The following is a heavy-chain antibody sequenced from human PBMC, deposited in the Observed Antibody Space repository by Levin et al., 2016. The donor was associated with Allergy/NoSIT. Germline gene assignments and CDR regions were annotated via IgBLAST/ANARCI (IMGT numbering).Heavy chain of an antibody. CDR2: IIPIFGTA. Sequence: SVKVSCKASGYTFTSYYMHWVRQAPGQGLEWMGGIIPIFGTANYAQKFQGRVTITADESTSTAYMELSSLRSEDTAVYYCARGSCSGGSCYSEYYYGMDVWGQGTTVTVSS. J-gene: IGHJ6*02. V-gene: IGHV1-69*13. D-gene: IGHD2-15*01. CDR3: ARGSCSGGSCYSEYYYGMDV. CDR1: GYTFTSYY.